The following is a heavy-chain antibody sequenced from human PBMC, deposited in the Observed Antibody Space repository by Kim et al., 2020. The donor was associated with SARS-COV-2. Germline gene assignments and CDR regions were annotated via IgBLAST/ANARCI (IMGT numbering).Heavy chain of an antibody. J-gene: IGHJ6*02. V-gene: IGHV3-33*03. CDR2: IWADGNTK. CDR1: GFTFFTYG. D-gene: IGHD3-10*01. CDR3: ARHRGIITTVRGVGYGLDV. Sequence: GGSLRLSCAASGFTFFTYGIHWVRQAPGKGLEWVAIIWADGNTKYYVDSVKGRFAVSRDNSKNTVYLQMNNLRVDDSAMYYCARHRGIITTVRGVGYGLDVWGQGTTVTVSS.